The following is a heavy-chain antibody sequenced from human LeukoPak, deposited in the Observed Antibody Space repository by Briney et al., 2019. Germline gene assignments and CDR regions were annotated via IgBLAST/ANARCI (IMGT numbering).Heavy chain of an antibody. J-gene: IGHJ4*02. V-gene: IGHV3-30*19. Sequence: GGSLRLSCAASGFTFSSYGMHWVRQAPGKGLEWVAVIWYDGSNKYYADSVKGRFTISRDNFKNTLYLQMNSLRAEDTAVYYCASSDTGGYSSRSTDYWGQGTLVTVSS. D-gene: IGHD6-13*01. CDR2: IWYDGSNK. CDR1: GFTFSSYG. CDR3: ASSDTGGYSSRSTDY.